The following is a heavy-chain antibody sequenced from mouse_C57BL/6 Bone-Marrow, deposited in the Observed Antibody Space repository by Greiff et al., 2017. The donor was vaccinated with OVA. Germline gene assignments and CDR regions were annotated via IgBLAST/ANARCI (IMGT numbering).Heavy chain of an antibody. Sequence: EVMLVESGGDLVKPGGSLKLSCAASGFTFSSYGMSCVRQTPDKRLEWVATVSSGGSYTYYPDSVKGRFTISSDNAKSTLYLQMSSLKSEDTAMYYCARRLLYYFYYWGQGTTLTLSS. V-gene: IGHV5-6*02. CDR2: VSSGGSYT. CDR3: ARRLLYYFYY. J-gene: IGHJ2*01. D-gene: IGHD2-12*01. CDR1: GFTFSSYG.